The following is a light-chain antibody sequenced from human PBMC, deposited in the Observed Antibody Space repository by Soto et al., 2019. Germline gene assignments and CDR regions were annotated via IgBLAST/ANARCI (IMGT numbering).Light chain of an antibody. CDR2: SAS. V-gene: IGKV1-8*01. CDR1: KGISSY. Sequence: AIRMTQSPSSFSPSTGDRVTITCRASKGISSYLAWYQEKPGKAPKLLIYSASTLQSGVPSRFSGSGSGTDFTLTISCLQSEDFATYYCHQYYSYPYTFDQGTKLEIK. CDR3: HQYYSYPYT. J-gene: IGKJ2*01.